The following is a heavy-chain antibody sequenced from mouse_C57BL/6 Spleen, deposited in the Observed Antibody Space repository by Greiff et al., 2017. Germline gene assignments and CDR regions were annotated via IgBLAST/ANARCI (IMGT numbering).Heavy chain of an antibody. V-gene: IGHV1-47*01. D-gene: IGHD1-1*01. CDR1: GYTFTTYP. CDR3: ARGNYYGSSYEYYAMDY. Sequence: VQLQQSGAELVKPGASVKMSCKASGYTFTTYPIEWMKQNHAKSLAWIGNFHPYNDDTKYNEKFKGKATLTVEKSSSTVYLELSRLTSDDSAVYYCARGNYYGSSYEYYAMDYWGQGTSVTVSS. J-gene: IGHJ4*01. CDR2: FHPYNDDT.